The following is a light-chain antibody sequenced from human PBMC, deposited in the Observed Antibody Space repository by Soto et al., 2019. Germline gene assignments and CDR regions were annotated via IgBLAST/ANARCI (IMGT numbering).Light chain of an antibody. Sequence: DIQLTQSPSSLSASVGDRVTITCRASQGIITYLNWYQQKPGKAPNLLIYSSSTLQSGVPSRFSGSGSGTDFTLTISSLQPEDFATYYCQQANSFPITFGQGTRLEIK. J-gene: IGKJ5*01. CDR1: QGIITY. V-gene: IGKV1-39*01. CDR3: QQANSFPIT. CDR2: SSS.